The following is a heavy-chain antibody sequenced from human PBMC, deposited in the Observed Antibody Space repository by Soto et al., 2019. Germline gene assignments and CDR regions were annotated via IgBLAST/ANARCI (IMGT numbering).Heavy chain of an antibody. J-gene: IGHJ3*02. CDR2: INSDGSST. D-gene: IGHD5-12*01. CDR1: GFTFSSYW. CDR3: AREAVEMATIEAFDI. Sequence: GGSLRLSCAASGFTFSSYWMHWVRQAPGKGLVWVSRINSDGSSTSYADSVKGRFTISRDNAKNTLYLQMNSLRAEDTAVYYCAREAVEMATIEAFDIWGQGTMVTVSS. V-gene: IGHV3-74*01.